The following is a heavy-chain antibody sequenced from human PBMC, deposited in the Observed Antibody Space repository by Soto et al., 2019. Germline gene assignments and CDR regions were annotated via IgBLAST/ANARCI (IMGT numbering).Heavy chain of an antibody. D-gene: IGHD3-10*01. CDR3: AREININYYGSGSSDPSFDY. CDR1: GGTFSSYA. CDR2: IIPIFGTA. V-gene: IGHV1-69*13. J-gene: IGHJ4*02. Sequence: SVNGSCKASGGTFSSYAISWVRQAPGQGLEWMGGIIPIFGTANYAQKFQGRVTITADESTSTAYMELSSLRSEDTAVYYCAREININYYGSGSSDPSFDYWGQGTLVTVSS.